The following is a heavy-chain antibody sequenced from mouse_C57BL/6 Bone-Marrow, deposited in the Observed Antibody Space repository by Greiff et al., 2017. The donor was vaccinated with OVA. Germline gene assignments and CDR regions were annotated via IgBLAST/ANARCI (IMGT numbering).Heavy chain of an antibody. V-gene: IGHV1-18*01. CDR3: ARGGYYDYDGGAWFAY. J-gene: IGHJ3*01. CDR1: GYTFTDYN. Sequence: VQLQQSGPELAKPGASVKIPCKASGYTFTDYNMDWVKQSQEKGLEGIGDINSNNGGTIYTQKFKGKATLTVDKSSSTAYMELRSLTSEDTAVYYCARGGYYDYDGGAWFAYWGQGTLVTVSA. D-gene: IGHD2-4*01. CDR2: INSNNGGT.